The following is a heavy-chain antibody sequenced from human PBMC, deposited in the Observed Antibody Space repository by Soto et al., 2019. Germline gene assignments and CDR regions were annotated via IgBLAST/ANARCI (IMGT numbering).Heavy chain of an antibody. J-gene: IGHJ4*02. CDR2: IYYSGST. V-gene: IGHV4-59*08. CDR1: GGSISSYY. CDR3: ARRYGVAYDY. D-gene: IGHD1-20*01. Sequence: QVQLQESGPGLVKPSETLSLTCTVSGGSISSYYWSWIRQPPGKGLEWIGYIYYSGSTNYNTSLKSRVTISVDTYKNQFSLKLSSVTAADTAVYYCARRYGVAYDYWGQGTLVTVSS.